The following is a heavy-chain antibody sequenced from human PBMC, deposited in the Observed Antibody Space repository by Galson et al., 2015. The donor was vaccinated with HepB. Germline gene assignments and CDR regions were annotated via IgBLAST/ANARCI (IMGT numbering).Heavy chain of an antibody. V-gene: IGHV3-23*01. CDR3: AKTKWGIYSGPFDY. D-gene: IGHD7-27*01. CDR1: GFTFSTYA. Sequence: SLRLSCAGSGFTFSTYAMSWVRQAPGKGLHWVSSITGSGGATYYADSVKGQFTISRDNSKNTLYLQINGLRAEDTAIYYCAKTKWGIYSGPFDYWGQGTPVTVSS. J-gene: IGHJ4*02. CDR2: ITGSGGAT.